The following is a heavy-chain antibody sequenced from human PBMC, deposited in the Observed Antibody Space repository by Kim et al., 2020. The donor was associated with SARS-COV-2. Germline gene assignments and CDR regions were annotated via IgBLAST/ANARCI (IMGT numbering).Heavy chain of an antibody. CDR3: ARVYGSGDNTYYYGSGSRRPGPFDY. CDR1: GYTFTSYG. V-gene: IGHV1-18*01. D-gene: IGHD3-10*01. Sequence: ASVKVSCKASGYTFTSYGISWVRQAPGQGLEWMGWISAYNGNTNYAQKLQGRVTMTTDTSTSTAYMELRSLRSDDTAVYYCARVYGSGDNTYYYGSGSRRPGPFDYWGQGTLVTVSS. CDR2: ISAYNGNT. J-gene: IGHJ4*02.